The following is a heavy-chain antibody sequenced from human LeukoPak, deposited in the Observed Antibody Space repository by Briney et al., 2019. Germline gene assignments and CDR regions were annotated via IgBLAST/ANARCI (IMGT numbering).Heavy chain of an antibody. D-gene: IGHD6-19*01. V-gene: IGHV3-30*03. CDR1: GFTFSSYG. CDR2: ISYDGSNK. J-gene: IGHJ3*02. CDR3: CSGWNIAFDI. Sequence: GGSLRLSCAASGFTFSSYGMHWVRQAPGKGLEWVAVISYDGSNKYYADSVKGRFTISRDNSKNTLYLQMNSLRAEDTAVYYCCSGWNIAFDIWGQGTMVTVSS.